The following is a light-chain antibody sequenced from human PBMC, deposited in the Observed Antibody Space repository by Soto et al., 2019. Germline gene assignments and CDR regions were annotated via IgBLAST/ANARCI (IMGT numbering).Light chain of an antibody. J-gene: IGKJ4*01. V-gene: IGKV1-39*01. Sequence: DIQMTQSPSSLSASVGDRVTITCRASQSISNYLVWYQQKLGKAPKLLIYGASSLVSGVPSRFSGSGSGTDFTLTISSLQPEDFVTYYCQQSYTMPRTFGGGTKVEIK. CDR1: QSISNY. CDR3: QQSYTMPRT. CDR2: GAS.